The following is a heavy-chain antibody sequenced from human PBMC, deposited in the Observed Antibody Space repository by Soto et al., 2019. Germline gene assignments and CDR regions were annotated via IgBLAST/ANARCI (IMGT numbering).Heavy chain of an antibody. V-gene: IGHV1-69*01. CDR2: ISPLFATE. CDR3: ASGNPATFGGVTVYYYCGMDV. J-gene: IGHJ6*02. D-gene: IGHD3-16*01. CDR1: GGTFSSSA. Sequence: QVQLVQSGAEVEKPGSSVKVSCKASGGTFSSSAISWVRQAPGQGLEWLGDISPLFATENYAKKFEGRVTITADESTTTASVELSSLRSEDTAVYYCASGNPATFGGVTVYYYCGMDVWGQGTTVTVSS.